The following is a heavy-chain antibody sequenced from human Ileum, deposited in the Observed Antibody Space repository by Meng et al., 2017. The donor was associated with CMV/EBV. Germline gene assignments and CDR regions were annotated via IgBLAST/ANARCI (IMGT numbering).Heavy chain of an antibody. Sequence: GSLRLSCTVSGGSISSYYWSWIRQPPGKGLEWIGYIYYSGSTNYNPSLKSRVTISVDTSKNQFSLKLSSVTAADTAVYYCARDGSSSGIDYWGQGTRV. V-gene: IGHV4-59*01. CDR2: IYYSGST. CDR3: ARDGSSSGIDY. J-gene: IGHJ4*02. CDR1: GGSISSYY. D-gene: IGHD6-6*01.